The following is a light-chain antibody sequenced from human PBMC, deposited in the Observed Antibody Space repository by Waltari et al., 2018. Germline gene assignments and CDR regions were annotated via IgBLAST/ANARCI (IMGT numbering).Light chain of an antibody. Sequence: IVITHSPATLSVSPGVTATLSCRASQSVSSNVAWYQKKPGQAPRLLIYDASTRATSIPAKFRGSGSGTEFTLTISSLQSEDFAVYYCQQYNRWPPITFGHGTRLEIK. CDR1: QSVSSN. CDR3: QQYNRWPPIT. V-gene: IGKV3-15*01. J-gene: IGKJ5*01. CDR2: DAS.